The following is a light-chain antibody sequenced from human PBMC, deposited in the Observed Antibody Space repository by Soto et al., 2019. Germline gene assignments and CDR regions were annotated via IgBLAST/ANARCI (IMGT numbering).Light chain of an antibody. CDR1: QSVSSN. Sequence: EIVMTQSPVTLSVSPGERATLSCRASQSVSSNLAWYQQKPGQAPRLLIYGASTRATGIPARFSGSGSVTEFTLSISSLQSEDFAVYYCQQYNNWPQTFGQGTKLEIK. J-gene: IGKJ2*01. CDR3: QQYNNWPQT. CDR2: GAS. V-gene: IGKV3-15*01.